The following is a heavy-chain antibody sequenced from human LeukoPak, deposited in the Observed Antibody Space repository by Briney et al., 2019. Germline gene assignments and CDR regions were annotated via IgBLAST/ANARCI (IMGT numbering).Heavy chain of an antibody. V-gene: IGHV2-5*01. J-gene: IGHJ5*02. CDR2: IYLNDDK. Sequence: SALTLVKPTQTLTLTCTFSRFSLTTSGLGVGWIRQPPGEALEWLALIYLNDDKRYSPSLKTWLTITKDTSKNQVVLTMTNMDPVDTATYYCALRPKAGLNWFDPWGQGTLVTVSS. CDR3: ALRPKAGLNWFDP. CDR1: RFSLTTSGLG.